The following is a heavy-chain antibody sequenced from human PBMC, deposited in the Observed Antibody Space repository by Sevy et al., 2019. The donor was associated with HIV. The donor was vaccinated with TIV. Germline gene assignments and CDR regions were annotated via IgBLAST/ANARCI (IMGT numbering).Heavy chain of an antibody. Sequence: GGSLRLSCAASGFTFSNYAMNWVRQAPGKGLEWVSGISGSGGSGDKTNYADSVKGRFTISRDDSKNSLYLQMNSLRAEDTAVYYCAKDRGVYSSSSLFDYWGQGTLVTVSS. CDR3: AKDRGVYSSSSLFDY. J-gene: IGHJ4*02. V-gene: IGHV3-23*01. CDR1: GFTFSNYA. D-gene: IGHD6-6*01. CDR2: ISGSGGSGDKT.